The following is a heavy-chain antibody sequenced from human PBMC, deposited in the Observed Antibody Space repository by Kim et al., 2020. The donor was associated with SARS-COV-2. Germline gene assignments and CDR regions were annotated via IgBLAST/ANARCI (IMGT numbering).Heavy chain of an antibody. D-gene: IGHD1-7*01. Sequence: ASVKVSCKDSGYTFTSYGISWVRQAPGQALEWMGWISAYNGNTNYAQKLQGRVTMTTDTSTSTAYMELRSLRSDDTAVCYCAGVSVGELGYYYGMDVWGQGTTVTVSS. CDR3: AGVSVGELGYYYGMDV. CDR1: GYTFTSYG. CDR2: ISAYNGNT. V-gene: IGHV1-18*04. J-gene: IGHJ6*01.